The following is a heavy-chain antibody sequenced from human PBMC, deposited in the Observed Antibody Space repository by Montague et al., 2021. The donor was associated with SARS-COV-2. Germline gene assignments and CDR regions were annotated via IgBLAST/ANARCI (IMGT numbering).Heavy chain of an antibody. V-gene: IGHV4-39*02. Sequence: SETLSLTCNVSARSIGSGEYWCCWPQPPPEGRPWLVGIFHNGGTNYYRPSLRRLTIISVNTSKNHFSLNRAAVTAADTAVYYSARTSTLRESSTGKYYYPAMDVWGKGTTVTVSS. J-gene: IGHJ6*04. CDR3: ARTSTLRESSTGKYYYPAMDV. CDR1: ARSIGSGEYW. D-gene: IGHD2/OR15-2a*01. CDR2: FHNGGTN.